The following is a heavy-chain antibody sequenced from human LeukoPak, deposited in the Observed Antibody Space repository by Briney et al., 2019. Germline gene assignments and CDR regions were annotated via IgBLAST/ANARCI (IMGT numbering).Heavy chain of an antibody. CDR3: ARDCSSTSCSDY. J-gene: IGHJ4*02. Sequence: ASVKVSCKASGYTLTGYGISWVRQAPGQGLEWMGWISAYSGNTNYAQKLQGRVTMTTDTSTSTAYMELRSLRSDDTAVYYCARDCSSTSCSDYWGQGTLVTVSS. CDR1: GYTLTGYG. D-gene: IGHD2-2*01. V-gene: IGHV1-18*01. CDR2: ISAYSGNT.